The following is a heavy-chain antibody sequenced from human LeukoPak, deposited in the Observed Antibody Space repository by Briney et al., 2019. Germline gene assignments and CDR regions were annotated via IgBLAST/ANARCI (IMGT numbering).Heavy chain of an antibody. Sequence: SETLSLTCAVSGYSISSGYYWGWIRPPPGKGREWIGSIYHSGSTYYNPSLKSRVTISVDTSKNQFSLKLSSVPAAHTAVYYCARYYFWSGSDNWIDPWGQGTLVTVSS. D-gene: IGHD3-3*01. CDR2: IYHSGST. CDR3: ARYYFWSGSDNWIDP. J-gene: IGHJ5*02. V-gene: IGHV4-38-2*01. CDR1: GYSISSGYY.